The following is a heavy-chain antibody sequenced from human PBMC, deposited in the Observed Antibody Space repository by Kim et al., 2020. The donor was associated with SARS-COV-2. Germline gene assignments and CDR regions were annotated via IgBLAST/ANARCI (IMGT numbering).Heavy chain of an antibody. J-gene: IGHJ6*02. CDR2: INHSGST. Sequence: SETLSLTCAVYGGSFSGYYWSWIRRPPGKGLEWIGEINHSGSTNYNPSLKSRVTISVDTSKNQFSLKLSSVTAADTAVYYCARGYDFWSGYEKNYYGMDVWGQGTTVTVSS. CDR3: ARGYDFWSGYEKNYYGMDV. V-gene: IGHV4-34*01. CDR1: GGSFSGYY. D-gene: IGHD3-3*01.